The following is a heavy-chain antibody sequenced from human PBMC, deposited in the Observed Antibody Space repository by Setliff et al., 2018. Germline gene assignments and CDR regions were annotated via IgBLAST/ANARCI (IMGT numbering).Heavy chain of an antibody. CDR1: GFTVSTFS. CDR3: ARGRHHDTLSGYIDF. Sequence: PGGSLRLSCAASGFTVSTFSMHWVRQAPVKGLEWVTLISYEGIDKYYADSVKGRFTVSRDNSKNTLYLQMNSLRAEDTAFYYCARGRHHDTLSGYIDFLGQGTRVTVSS. V-gene: IGHV3-30*04. CDR2: ISYEGIDK. J-gene: IGHJ4*02. D-gene: IGHD3-9*01.